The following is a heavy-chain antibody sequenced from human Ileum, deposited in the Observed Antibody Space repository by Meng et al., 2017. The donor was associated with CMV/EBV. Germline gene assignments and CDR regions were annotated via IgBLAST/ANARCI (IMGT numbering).Heavy chain of an antibody. J-gene: IGHJ4*02. CDR3: ARVGLERRSGEDY. V-gene: IGHV3-74*01. D-gene: IGHD1-1*01. CDR2: INDDESRI. Sequence: GESLKISCVASGFAFSNYWMHWVRQAPGKGLVWVSRINDDESRINYADSVKGRFTISRDNAKNTLYLQMNSLRAEDTAVYYCARVGLERRSGEDYWGQGTLVTVSS. CDR1: GFAFSNYW.